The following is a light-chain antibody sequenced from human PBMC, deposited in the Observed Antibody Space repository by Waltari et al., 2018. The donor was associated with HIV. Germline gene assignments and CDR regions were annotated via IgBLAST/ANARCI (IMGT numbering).Light chain of an antibody. CDR3: QQYGTSPPYT. V-gene: IGKV3-20*01. J-gene: IGKJ2*01. CDR2: GTS. Sequence: EVVLTQSPGPLSLSPGERATLSCRASQSVSSRHLAWYQQKPGQAPRLLIYGTSNSATGIPDRFSGSGSGTDFTLTISRLEPGDFAVYFCQQYGTSPPYTFGQGTKLEIK. CDR1: QSVSSRH.